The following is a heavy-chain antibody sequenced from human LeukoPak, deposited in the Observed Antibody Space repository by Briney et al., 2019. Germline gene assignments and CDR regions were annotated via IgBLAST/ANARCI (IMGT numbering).Heavy chain of an antibody. CDR2: INPSGGST. CDR1: GYTFTGYY. CDR3: ARGGDIVVVVAATNLGVY. D-gene: IGHD2-15*01. Sequence: ASVKVSCKASGYTFTGYYMHWVRQAPGQGLEWMKIINPSGGSTSYAQKFQGRVTMTRDTSTSTVYMELSSLRSEDTAVYYCARGGDIVVVVAATNLGVYWGQGTLVTVSS. V-gene: IGHV1-46*01. J-gene: IGHJ4*02.